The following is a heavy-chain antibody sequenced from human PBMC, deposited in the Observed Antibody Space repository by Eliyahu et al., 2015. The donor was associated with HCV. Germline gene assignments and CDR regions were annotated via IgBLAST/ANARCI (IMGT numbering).Heavy chain of an antibody. CDR3: VKARYYFDY. V-gene: IGHV3-64D*06. J-gene: IGHJ4*02. CDR2: ISSNGGST. Sequence: EVQLVESGGGLVQPGGSLRLSCSASGFTFSSYAXHWVRQAPGKGLEYFSAISSNGGSTYYADSVKGRFTISRDNSKNTLYLQMSSLRAEDTAVYYCVKARYYFDYWGQGTLVTVSS. CDR1: GFTFSSYA.